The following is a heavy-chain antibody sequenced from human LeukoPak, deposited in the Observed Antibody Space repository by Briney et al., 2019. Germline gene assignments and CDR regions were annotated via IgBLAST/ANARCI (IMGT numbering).Heavy chain of an antibody. V-gene: IGHV4-61*02. CDR1: GVSISRGSYY. CDR2: IYTSGNT. D-gene: IGHD3-9*01. J-gene: IGHJ4*02. CDR3: ARDSTTVRFYW. Sequence: SETLSLTCTVSGVSISRGSYYWSWIRQPAGKGLEWIGRIYTSGNTNYNPSLKSRVSISVDTSKNQFSLKLSSVTAADTAVYYCARDSTTVRFYWWGQGTLVTVSS.